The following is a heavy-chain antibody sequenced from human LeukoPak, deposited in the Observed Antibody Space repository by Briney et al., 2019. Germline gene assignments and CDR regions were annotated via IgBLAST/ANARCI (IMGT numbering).Heavy chain of an antibody. CDR1: GYTFTAYY. CDR2: INPSGGST. Sequence: ASVKVSCKASGYTFTAYYIHWVRQAPGQGLEWMGIINPSGGSTSYAQKFQGRVTMTRDTSTSTVYMELSSLRSEDTAVYYCAREQGGGYFDYWGQGTLVTVSS. J-gene: IGHJ4*02. V-gene: IGHV1-46*01. CDR3: AREQGGGYFDY. D-gene: IGHD2-15*01.